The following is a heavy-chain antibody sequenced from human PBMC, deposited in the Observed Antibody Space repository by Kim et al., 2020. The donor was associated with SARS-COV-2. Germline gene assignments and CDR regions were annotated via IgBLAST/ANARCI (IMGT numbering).Heavy chain of an antibody. Sequence: GESLKISCKGSGYSFTSYWIGWVRQMPGKGLEWMGIIYPGDSDTRYSPSFQGQVTISADKSISTAYLQWSSLKASDTAMYYCARLQGSEVWSGYHNWFDPWGQGTLVTVSS. D-gene: IGHD3-3*01. V-gene: IGHV5-51*01. CDR2: IYPGDSDT. CDR1: GYSFTSYW. CDR3: ARLQGSEVWSGYHNWFDP. J-gene: IGHJ5*02.